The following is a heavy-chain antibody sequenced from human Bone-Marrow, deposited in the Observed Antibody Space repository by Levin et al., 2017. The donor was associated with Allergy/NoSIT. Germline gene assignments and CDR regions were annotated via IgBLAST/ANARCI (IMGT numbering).Heavy chain of an antibody. Sequence: GASVKVSCKASGYTFTSYDINWVRQATGQGLEWMGWMNPNSGNTGYAQKFQGRVTMTRNTSISTAYMELSSLRSEDTAVYYCARGSPVLRFLEWTIRGYYYYYYGMDVWGQGTTVTVSS. J-gene: IGHJ6*02. D-gene: IGHD3-3*01. CDR1: GYTFTSYD. CDR2: MNPNSGNT. V-gene: IGHV1-8*01. CDR3: ARGSPVLRFLEWTIRGYYYYYYGMDV.